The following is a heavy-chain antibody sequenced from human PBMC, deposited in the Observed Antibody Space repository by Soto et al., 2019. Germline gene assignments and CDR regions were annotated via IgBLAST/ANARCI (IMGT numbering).Heavy chain of an antibody. CDR3: ARHYDSTAGGAFDI. CDR2: IYSGGST. D-gene: IGHD3-22*01. J-gene: IGHJ3*02. CDR1: GLTVSSNY. V-gene: IGHV3-53*01. Sequence: EVQLVAAGGGLIQPGGSLRLSCAASGLTVSSNYMSWVRQAPGKGLEWVSVIYSGGSTYYADSVKGRFTISRDNSKHTLYIHMSSLRAEDTAVYYCARHYDSTAGGAFDIWGQGTMVTVSS.